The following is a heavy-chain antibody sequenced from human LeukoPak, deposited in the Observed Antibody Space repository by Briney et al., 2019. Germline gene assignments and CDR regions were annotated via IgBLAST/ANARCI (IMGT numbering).Heavy chain of an antibody. V-gene: IGHV4-59*01. D-gene: IGHD2-8*01. Sequence: PSETLSLTCTVSGGSICDSYGSWIRQPPGKGLECIAYIHYSGSANYNPSLKSRVTISIDTSKNQFSLRLSSVTAADTAVYYCARHRWCRGRTCKNWFDPWGQGTLVTVSS. CDR2: IHYSGSA. CDR3: ARHRWCRGRTCKNWFDP. CDR1: GGSICDSY. J-gene: IGHJ5*02.